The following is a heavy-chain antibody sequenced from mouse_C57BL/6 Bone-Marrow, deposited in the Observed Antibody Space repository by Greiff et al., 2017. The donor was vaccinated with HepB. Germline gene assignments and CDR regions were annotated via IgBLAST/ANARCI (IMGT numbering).Heavy chain of an antibody. V-gene: IGHV1-7*01. Sequence: QVQLQQSGAELAKPGASVKLSCKASGYTFTSYWMHWVKQRPGQGLEWIGYINPSSGYTKYNQKFKDKATLTADKSSSTAYMQLSSLTYEDSAVYYCARERGWRLRLGYYAMDYWGQGTSVTVSS. CDR3: ARERGWRLRLGYYAMDY. CDR1: GYTFTSYW. J-gene: IGHJ4*01. D-gene: IGHD2-13*01. CDR2: INPSSGYT.